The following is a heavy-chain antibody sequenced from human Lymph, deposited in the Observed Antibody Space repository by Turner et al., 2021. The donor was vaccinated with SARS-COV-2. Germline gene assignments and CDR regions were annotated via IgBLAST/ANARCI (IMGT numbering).Heavy chain of an antibody. CDR3: ARVKGYNGYDLRYYYGMDV. CDR1: GFPFRSYG. V-gene: IGHV3-33*01. D-gene: IGHD5-12*01. Sequence: QVQLVESGGGVVQPGRSLILSCAASGFPFRSYGMHWVRQGQGKGLEWVAVIWDDGSNKYYADSGKGRFTISRDNSKNTLYLQMNSLRAEDTAVYYCARVKGYNGYDLRYYYGMDVWGQGTTVTVSS. J-gene: IGHJ6*02. CDR2: IWDDGSNK.